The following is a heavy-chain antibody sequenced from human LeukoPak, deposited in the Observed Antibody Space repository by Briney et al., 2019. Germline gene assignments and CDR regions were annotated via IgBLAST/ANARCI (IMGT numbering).Heavy chain of an antibody. CDR3: ARGGGLDV. D-gene: IGHD3-16*01. CDR1: EFTFSSYW. CDR2: INHNGNVN. J-gene: IGHJ6*02. Sequence: GGSLRLSCAASEFTFSSYWMSWARQAPGKGLEWVASINHNGNVNYYVDSVKGRFTISRDNAKNPLYLQMSNLRAEDTAVYFCARGGGLDVWGQGATVTVSS. V-gene: IGHV3-7*03.